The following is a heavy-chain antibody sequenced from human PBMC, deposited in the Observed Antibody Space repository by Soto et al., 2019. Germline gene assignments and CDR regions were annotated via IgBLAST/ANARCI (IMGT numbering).Heavy chain of an antibody. CDR3: ATSDGSGSSHFDA. V-gene: IGHV1-69*02. Sequence: QVQLVQSGAEVTKPGSSVTVSCTASGDTFSRSTLSWVRQAPGQRLEWMGRIIPMLGMSNSALKFQGRLTISADKSTNKVYMRLNSLRSDDTAVYYCATSDGSGSSHFDAWGQGTLVTVSS. D-gene: IGHD3-10*01. CDR2: IIPMLGMS. CDR1: GDTFSRST. J-gene: IGHJ4*02.